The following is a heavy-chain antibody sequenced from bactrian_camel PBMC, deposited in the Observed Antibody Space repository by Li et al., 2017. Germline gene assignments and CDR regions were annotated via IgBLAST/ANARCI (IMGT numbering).Heavy chain of an antibody. J-gene: IGHJ4*01. CDR1: GDTPC. CDR2: IDSDGGT. V-gene: IGHV3S53*01. Sequence: QVQLVESGGGSAQAGGSLRLSCAASGDTPCMAWFRQAPGKEREGVAGIDSDGGTSYADSVKGRFTVSKDSDQNIMYLQMNNLKPEDAGLYRCVAESLCAWLGTTEGYFGQGTQVTVS. D-gene: IGHD3*01.